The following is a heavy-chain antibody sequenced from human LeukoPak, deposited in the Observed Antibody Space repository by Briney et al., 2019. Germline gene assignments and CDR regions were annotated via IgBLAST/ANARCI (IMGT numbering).Heavy chain of an antibody. D-gene: IGHD6-19*01. Sequence: GGSLRLSCAAPGFNFSKYLMLWVRQAPGKGLESVSRINTDGTVTTYADSVKGRFTVSRDNADNTMFLQMNSVRDEDTAVYYCATKQWLAPPPDSWGQGTLITVSS. CDR1: GFNFSKYL. V-gene: IGHV3-74*01. CDR2: INTDGTVT. CDR3: ATKQWLAPPPDS. J-gene: IGHJ4*02.